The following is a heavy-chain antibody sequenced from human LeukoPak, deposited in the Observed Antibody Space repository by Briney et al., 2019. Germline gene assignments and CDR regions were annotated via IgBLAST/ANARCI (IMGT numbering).Heavy chain of an antibody. Sequence: GGSLRLSCAASGFTFSSYSMNWVRQAPGKGLEWVSSISSSSSYIYYADSVKGRFTIPRDNAKNSLYLQMNSLRAEDTAVYYCARDMGRYDFWSGYPYYFDYWGQGTLVTVSS. CDR2: ISSSSSYI. J-gene: IGHJ4*02. CDR1: GFTFSSYS. D-gene: IGHD3-3*01. V-gene: IGHV3-21*01. CDR3: ARDMGRYDFWSGYPYYFDY.